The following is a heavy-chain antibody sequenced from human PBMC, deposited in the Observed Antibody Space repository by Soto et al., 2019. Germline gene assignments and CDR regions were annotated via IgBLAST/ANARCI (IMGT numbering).Heavy chain of an antibody. CDR3: SRGGNGYHILTGFSSHY. Sequence: QVQLQESGPGLVKPSQTLSLTCTVSGGPISSGDYYWTWIRQPPGKGLEWIGYIYYSGYTYYNPSLKSRITISVDTSKDQFSLTLTSVTAADSAVYFCSRGGNGYHILTGFSSHYWGEGTLVTVSS. CDR1: GGPISSGDYY. V-gene: IGHV4-30-4*01. D-gene: IGHD3-9*01. CDR2: IYYSGYT. J-gene: IGHJ4*02.